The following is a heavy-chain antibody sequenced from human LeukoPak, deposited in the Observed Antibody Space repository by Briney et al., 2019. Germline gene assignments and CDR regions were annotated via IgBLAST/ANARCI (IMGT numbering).Heavy chain of an antibody. D-gene: IGHD2-15*01. Sequence: SETLSLTCTVSGGSISSYYWSWIRQPAGKGLGWIGRIYTSGSTNYNHSLKSRVTMSVDTSKNQFSLKLSSVTAADTAVYYCARGGCSGGSCYTAHDAFDIWGQGTMVTVSS. CDR3: ARGGCSGGSCYTAHDAFDI. CDR2: IYTSGST. V-gene: IGHV4-4*07. CDR1: GGSISSYY. J-gene: IGHJ3*02.